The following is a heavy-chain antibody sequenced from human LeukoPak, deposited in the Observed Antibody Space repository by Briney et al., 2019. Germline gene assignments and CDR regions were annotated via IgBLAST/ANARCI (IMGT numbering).Heavy chain of an antibody. CDR3: ARGIYDYVGRSYFDY. V-gene: IGHV3-21*01. J-gene: IGHJ4*02. CDR2: ISSSSSYI. Sequence: GGSLRLSCAASGFTFSSYSMSWVRQAPGKGLEWVSSISSSSSYIYYADSVKGRFTICRDNAKNSLYLQMNSLRAEDTAVYYCARGIYDYVGRSYFDYWGQGPLVTVSS. CDR1: GFTFSSYS. D-gene: IGHD3-16*01.